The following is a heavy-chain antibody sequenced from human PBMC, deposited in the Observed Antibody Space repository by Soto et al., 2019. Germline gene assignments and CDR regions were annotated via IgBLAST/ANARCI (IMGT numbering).Heavy chain of an antibody. D-gene: IGHD5-18*01. V-gene: IGHV3-30-3*01. J-gene: IGHJ4*02. CDR3: ARPSDTAMASYFDY. Sequence: ESGGGVVQPGRSLRLSCAASGFTFSSYAMHWVRQAPGKGLEWVAVISYDGSNKYYADSVKGRFTISRDNSKNTLYLQMNSLRAEDTAVYYCARPSDTAMASYFDYWGQGTLVTVSS. CDR1: GFTFSSYA. CDR2: ISYDGSNK.